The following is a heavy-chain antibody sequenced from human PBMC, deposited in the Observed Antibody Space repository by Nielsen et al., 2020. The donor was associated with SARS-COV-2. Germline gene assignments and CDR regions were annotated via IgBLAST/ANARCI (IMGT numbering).Heavy chain of an antibody. D-gene: IGHD3-22*01. V-gene: IGHV3-9*01. Sequence: GGSLRLSCAASGFTFDDYAMHWVRQAPGKGLEWVSGISWNSGSIGYADSVKGRFTISRDNAKNSLYLQMNSLRAEDTAVYYCAGWLLPKYGMDVWGQGTTVTVSS. CDR1: GFTFDDYA. CDR2: ISWNSGSI. CDR3: AGWLLPKYGMDV. J-gene: IGHJ6*02.